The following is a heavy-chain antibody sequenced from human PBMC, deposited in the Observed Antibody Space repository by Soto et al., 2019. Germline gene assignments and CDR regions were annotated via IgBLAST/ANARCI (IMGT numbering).Heavy chain of an antibody. D-gene: IGHD1-1*01. CDR1: GYTFTSYF. Sequence: QVQLVQSGAEVKKPGASVKVSCKASGYTFTSYFISWVRQAPGQGLEWMGWISAYNGNTNYVQKLQDRVTMTTNTPTSTAYKGRRNLNSDDKAVYYCAKDHPTSVYWGQGTLVTVSS. V-gene: IGHV1-18*01. CDR2: ISAYNGNT. CDR3: AKDHPTSVY. J-gene: IGHJ4*02.